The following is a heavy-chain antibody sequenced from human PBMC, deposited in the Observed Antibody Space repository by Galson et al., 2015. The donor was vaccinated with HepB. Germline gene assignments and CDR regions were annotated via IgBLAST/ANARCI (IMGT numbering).Heavy chain of an antibody. CDR2: ITHDGSEK. J-gene: IGHJ4*02. D-gene: IGHD1-26*01. CDR1: GFSFGWNW. V-gene: IGHV3-7*01. CDR3: ARYSSGNYGDY. Sequence: SLILSGAGSGFSFGWNWMSGGRQAPGEGLEWVANITHDGSEKYYVDSVMGRFTIYRDNARNSLYLQVNSLRAEDTAVYYCARYSSGNYGDYWGQGTLVTVSS.